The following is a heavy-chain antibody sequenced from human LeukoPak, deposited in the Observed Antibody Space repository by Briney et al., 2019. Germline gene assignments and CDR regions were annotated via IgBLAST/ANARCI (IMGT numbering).Heavy chain of an antibody. CDR3: ARVGDYGDHGADY. CDR1: GDSVSSNSAA. D-gene: IGHD4-17*01. J-gene: IGHJ4*02. Sequence: SQTLSLTCAISGDSVSSNSAAWNWIRRSPSRGLEWLGRTYYRSKWYNDYAVSVKSRITINPDTSKNQFSLQLNSVTPEDTAVYYCARVGDYGDHGADYWGQGTLVTVSS. V-gene: IGHV6-1*01. CDR2: TYYRSKWYN.